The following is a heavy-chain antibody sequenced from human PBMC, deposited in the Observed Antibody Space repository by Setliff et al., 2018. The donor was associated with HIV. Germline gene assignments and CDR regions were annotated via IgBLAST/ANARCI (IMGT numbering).Heavy chain of an antibody. D-gene: IGHD6-13*01. CDR3: ASTRFGGPTSAPAGRIDFDL. CDR1: GFTFSGCG. V-gene: IGHV3-33*08. J-gene: IGHJ4*02. CDR2: IWSDGSNK. Sequence: GGSLRLSCAASGFTFSGCGIHWVRQTPGKGLEWVAVIWSDGSNKYYVESVKGRFSLSRDNTRRSLYLQMNGLRAEDTAVYYCASTRFGGPTSAPAGRIDFDLWGQGTLVTVSS.